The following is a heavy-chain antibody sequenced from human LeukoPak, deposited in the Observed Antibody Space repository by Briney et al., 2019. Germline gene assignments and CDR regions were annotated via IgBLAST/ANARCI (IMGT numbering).Heavy chain of an antibody. J-gene: IGHJ4*02. Sequence: SETLSLTCAVYGGSFSGYYWSWIRQPPGKGPEWIGEINHSGSTNYNPSLKSRVTISVDTSKNQFSLKLSSVTAADTAVYYCATERISNTGYFDYWGQGTLVTVSS. CDR2: INHSGST. CDR1: GGSFSGYY. D-gene: IGHD4-11*01. CDR3: ATERISNTGYFDY. V-gene: IGHV4-34*01.